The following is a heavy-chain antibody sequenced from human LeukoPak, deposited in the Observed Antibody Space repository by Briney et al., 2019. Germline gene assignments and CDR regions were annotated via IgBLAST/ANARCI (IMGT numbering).Heavy chain of an antibody. Sequence: ASVRVSCKASGYTFTYYYIHWVRQAPGQGLEWMGWIKPNSGGTSYARKFQGRVTMTRDTSTSTVYMELSSLRSEDTAVYYCVRDLFAYDSSGYYFDYWGQGTLVTVSS. CDR3: VRDLFAYDSSGYYFDY. J-gene: IGHJ4*02. CDR1: GYTFTYYY. CDR2: IKPNSGGT. D-gene: IGHD3-22*01. V-gene: IGHV1-2*02.